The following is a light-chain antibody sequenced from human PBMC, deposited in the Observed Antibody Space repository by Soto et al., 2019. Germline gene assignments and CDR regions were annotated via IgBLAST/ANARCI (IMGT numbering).Light chain of an antibody. Sequence: DIQMTQSPSTLSASVGDRVIITCRASQSISSWLAWYQQKPGKAPKLLIYAASSLQSGVPSRSSGSGSGTDFTLTISSLQPEDFATYYCQQANSFPLTFGGGTKVDIK. CDR1: QSISSW. J-gene: IGKJ4*01. V-gene: IGKV1-12*01. CDR2: AAS. CDR3: QQANSFPLT.